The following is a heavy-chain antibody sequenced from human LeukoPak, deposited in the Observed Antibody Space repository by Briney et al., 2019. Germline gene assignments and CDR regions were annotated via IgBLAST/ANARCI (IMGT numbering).Heavy chain of an antibody. CDR1: GFTVSNKY. Sequence: GGSLRLSCAASGFTVSNKYMSWVRQAPGKGLEWVSVIYGGGSTSYADSVKGRSTISRDNSKNMLYLQMNSLRADDTAVYYCARDRSDGNYYMVVWGKGTTVTVSS. CDR2: IYGGGST. J-gene: IGHJ6*03. V-gene: IGHV3-53*01. CDR3: ARDRSDGNYYMVV. D-gene: IGHD5-24*01.